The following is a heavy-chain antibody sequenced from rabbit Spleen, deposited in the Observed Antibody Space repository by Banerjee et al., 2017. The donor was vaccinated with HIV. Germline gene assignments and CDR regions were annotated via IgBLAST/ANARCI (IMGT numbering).Heavy chain of an antibody. V-gene: IGHV1S45*01. CDR1: GFDFSSYG. Sequence: QEQLVESGGGLVQPGGSLKLSCKASGFDFSSYGVSWVRQAPGKGLEWIACINTKSSENVYATWSKCRVTISKTSSTTVTLQMTSLTAADTATYFCAKDLTDVIGWNFGLWGPGTL. CDR2: INTKSSEN. J-gene: IGHJ4*01. CDR3: AKDLTDVIGWNFGL. D-gene: IGHD1-1*01.